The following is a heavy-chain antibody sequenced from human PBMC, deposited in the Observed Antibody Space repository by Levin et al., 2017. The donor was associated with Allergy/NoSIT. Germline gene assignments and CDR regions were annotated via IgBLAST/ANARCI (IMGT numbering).Heavy chain of an antibody. CDR3: ARDVATIYGMDV. J-gene: IGHJ6*02. CDR1: GGSISSSSYY. Sequence: PSETLSLTCTVSGGSISSSSYYWGWIRQPPGKGLEWIGSIYYSGSTYYNPSLKSRVTISVDTSKNQFSLKLSSVTAADTAVYYCARDVATIYGMDVWGQGTTVTVS. V-gene: IGHV4-39*07. D-gene: IGHD1-26*01. CDR2: IYYSGST.